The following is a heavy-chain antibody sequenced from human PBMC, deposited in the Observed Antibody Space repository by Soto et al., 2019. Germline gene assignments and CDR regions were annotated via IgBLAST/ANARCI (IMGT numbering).Heavy chain of an antibody. CDR1: GYTFTSYG. D-gene: IGHD6-19*01. CDR3: ARDQQWLLYNWFGP. Sequence: GASVKVSCKASGYTFTSYGISWVRQAPGQGLEWMGWISAYNGNTNYAQKLQGRVTMTTDTSTSTAYMELRSLRSDDTAVYYCARDQQWLLYNWFGPWGQGTLVTVSS. V-gene: IGHV1-18*01. CDR2: ISAYNGNT. J-gene: IGHJ5*02.